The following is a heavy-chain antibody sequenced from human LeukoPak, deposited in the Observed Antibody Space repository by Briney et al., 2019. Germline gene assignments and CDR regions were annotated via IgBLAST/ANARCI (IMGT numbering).Heavy chain of an antibody. CDR1: GFTFSSYA. CDR2: ISGSGGGS. D-gene: IGHD3-10*01. Sequence: GGSLRLSCAASGFTFSSYAMSWVRQAPGKGLEWVSAISGSGGGSYYADSVKGRFTISRDNSKNTLYLQVNSLRAEDTAVYYCAKVSGSSPRYALDVWGQGTTVTVSS. V-gene: IGHV3-23*01. J-gene: IGHJ6*02. CDR3: AKVSGSSPRYALDV.